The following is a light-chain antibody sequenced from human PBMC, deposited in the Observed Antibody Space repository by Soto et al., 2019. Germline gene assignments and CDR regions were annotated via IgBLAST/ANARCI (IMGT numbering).Light chain of an antibody. Sequence: EIVLTQSPGTLSLSPGERATLSCRASQSVSSSYLAWYQQKPGQAPTLLIYGASSRATGIPDRFSGSGSGTDFTLTISRLEPEDFAVYYCQQYGRAGTFGQGTKVEIK. CDR1: QSVSSSY. V-gene: IGKV3-20*01. J-gene: IGKJ1*01. CDR2: GAS. CDR3: QQYGRAGT.